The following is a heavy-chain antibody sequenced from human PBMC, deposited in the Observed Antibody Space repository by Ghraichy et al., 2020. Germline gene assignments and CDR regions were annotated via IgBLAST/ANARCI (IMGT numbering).Heavy chain of an antibody. CDR3: AKDQQGGYDMTATWFDP. Sequence: GGSLRLSCAASGFTFSSYAMSWVRQAPGKGLEWVSAISGSGGSTYYADSVKGRFTISRDNSKNTLYLQMNSLRAEDTAVYYCAKDQQGGYDMTATWFDPWGQGTLVTVSS. J-gene: IGHJ5*02. CDR1: GFTFSSYA. D-gene: IGHD5-12*01. V-gene: IGHV3-23*01. CDR2: ISGSGGST.